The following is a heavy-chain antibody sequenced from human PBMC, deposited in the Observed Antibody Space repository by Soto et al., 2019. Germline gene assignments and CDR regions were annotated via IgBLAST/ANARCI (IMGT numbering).Heavy chain of an antibody. CDR3: ARVSGYFDT. Sequence: SETLSLTCAVSGYSISSGYYWGWIRQPPGKGLEWIGSIYHSGSTYYNPSLKSRVTISVDTSKNQFPLKLSSVTAADTAVYHCARVSGYFDTWGQGTLVTVSS. J-gene: IGHJ5*02. CDR1: GYSISSGYY. V-gene: IGHV4-38-2*01. D-gene: IGHD6-13*01. CDR2: IYHSGST.